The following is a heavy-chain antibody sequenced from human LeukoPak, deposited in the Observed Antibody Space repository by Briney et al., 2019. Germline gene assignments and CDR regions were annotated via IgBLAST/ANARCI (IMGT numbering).Heavy chain of an antibody. Sequence: SETLSLTCTVSGGSISSSSYYWGWIRQPPGKGLEWIGSIYYSGSTYYNPSLKSRVTISGDTSKNQFSLKLSSVTAADTAVYYCASEMATMYYFDYWGQGTLVTVSS. J-gene: IGHJ4*02. CDR1: GGSISSSSYY. CDR3: ASEMATMYYFDY. CDR2: IYYSGST. D-gene: IGHD5-24*01. V-gene: IGHV4-39*01.